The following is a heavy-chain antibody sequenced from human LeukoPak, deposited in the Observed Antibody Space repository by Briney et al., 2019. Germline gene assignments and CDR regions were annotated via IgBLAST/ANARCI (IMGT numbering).Heavy chain of an antibody. Sequence: GGSLRLSCAASGFTFDDYGMSWVRQAPGKGLEWVSVIYSGGSTYYADSVKGRFTISRDNSKNTLYLQMNSLRAEDTAVYYCARWYYYDSSGYYPFDYWGQGTLVTVSS. V-gene: IGHV3-66*01. D-gene: IGHD3-22*01. CDR3: ARWYYYDSSGYYPFDY. J-gene: IGHJ4*02. CDR2: IYSGGST. CDR1: GFTFDDYG.